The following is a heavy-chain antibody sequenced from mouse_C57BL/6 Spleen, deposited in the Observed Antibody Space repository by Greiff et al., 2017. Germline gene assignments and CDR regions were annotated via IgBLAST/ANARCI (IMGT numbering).Heavy chain of an antibody. V-gene: IGHV1-82*01. CDR1: GYAFSSSW. D-gene: IGHD2-1*01. CDR3: ARLDYYGNKLGFGY. J-gene: IGHJ2*01. Sequence: VKLMESGPELVKPGASVKISCKASGYAFSSSWMNWVKQRPGKGLEWIGRIYPGDGDTNYNGKFKGKATLTADKSSSTAYMQLSSLTSEDSAVYFCARLDYYGNKLGFGYWGQGTTLTVSS. CDR2: IYPGDGDT.